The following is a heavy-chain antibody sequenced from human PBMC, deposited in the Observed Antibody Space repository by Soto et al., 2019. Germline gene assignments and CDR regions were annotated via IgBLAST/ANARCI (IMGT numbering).Heavy chain of an antibody. CDR2: ISYDGSNK. Sequence: PGGALRLSCAASGFTFSSYGMHWVRQAPGKGLEWVAVISYDGSNKYYADSVKGRFTISRDNSKNTLYLQMNSLRAEDTAVYYCAKAAVIDAFDIWGHVTMVPVSS. CDR3: AKAAVIDAFDI. J-gene: IGHJ3*02. CDR1: GFTFSSYG. D-gene: IGHD3-10*01. V-gene: IGHV3-30*18.